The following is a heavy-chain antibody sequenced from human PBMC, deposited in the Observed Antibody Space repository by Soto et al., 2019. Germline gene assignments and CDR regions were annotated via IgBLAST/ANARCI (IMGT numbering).Heavy chain of an antibody. J-gene: IGHJ6*02. D-gene: IGHD4-17*01. CDR2: TYYRSKWYN. Sequence: SQTLSLTCAISGDSVSSNSAAWNWIRQSPSRGLEWLGRTYYRSKWYNDYAVSVKSRITINPDTSKNQFSLQLNSVTPEDTAVYYCARDSGYGDYVVVMDYYYGMDVWGQGPTVTVSS. CDR1: GDSVSSNSAA. V-gene: IGHV6-1*01. CDR3: ARDSGYGDYVVVMDYYYGMDV.